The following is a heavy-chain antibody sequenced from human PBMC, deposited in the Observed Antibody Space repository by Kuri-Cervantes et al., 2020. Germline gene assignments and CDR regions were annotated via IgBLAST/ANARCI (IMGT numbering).Heavy chain of an antibody. CDR2: IYYSGST. J-gene: IGHJ5*02. CDR1: GGSISSGGYY. CDR3: ARGSGGFKPPGWFDP. V-gene: IGHV4-31*03. D-gene: IGHD4-23*01. Sequence: SETLSLTCTVSGGSISSGGYYWSWIRQHPGKGLEWIGYIYYSGSTYYNPSLKSRVTISVDTSKNQFSLKLSSVTAADTAVYYCARGSGGFKPPGWFDPWGQGTLVTVSS.